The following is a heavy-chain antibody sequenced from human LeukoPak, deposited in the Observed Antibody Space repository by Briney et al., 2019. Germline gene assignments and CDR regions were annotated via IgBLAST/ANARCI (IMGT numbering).Heavy chain of an antibody. CDR3: ASGETTMVRGAVDY. D-gene: IGHD3-10*01. Sequence: GEALKISFQGAGSGFTSYWIGWGRRMPGKGGGWRGIIYPGGSDTRYSPSFQGQVTISADKSISTAYLQWSSLQASDTAMYYCASGETTMVRGAVDYWGQGTLVTVSS. J-gene: IGHJ4*02. V-gene: IGHV5-51*01. CDR2: IYPGGSDT. CDR1: GSGFTSYW.